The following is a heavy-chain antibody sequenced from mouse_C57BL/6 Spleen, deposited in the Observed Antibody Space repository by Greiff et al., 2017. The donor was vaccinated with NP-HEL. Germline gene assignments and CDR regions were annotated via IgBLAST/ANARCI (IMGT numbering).Heavy chain of an antibody. V-gene: IGHV1-15*01. D-gene: IGHD2-5*01. CDR1: GYTFTDYE. J-gene: IGHJ4*01. Sequence: VKLQQSGAELVRPGASVTLSCKASGYTFTDYEMHWVKQTPVHGLEWIGAIDPETGSTAYNQKFKGKAILTADKSSSTAYMELRSLTSEDSAVYYCTREPYSNPWAMDYWGQGTSVTVSS. CDR2: IDPETGST. CDR3: TREPYSNPWAMDY.